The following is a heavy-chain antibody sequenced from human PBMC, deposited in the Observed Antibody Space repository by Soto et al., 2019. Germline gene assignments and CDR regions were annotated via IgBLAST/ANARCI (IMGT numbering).Heavy chain of an antibody. D-gene: IGHD1-26*01. J-gene: IGHJ6*02. CDR1: GGSFSGYY. CDR2: INHSGST. V-gene: IGHV4-34*01. CDR3: ARSRGSGMDV. Sequence: TSETLSLTCAVYGGSFSGYYWSWIRQPPGKGLEWIGEINHSGSTNYNPSLKSQVTISVDTSKNQFSLKLSSVTAADTAVYYCARSRGSGMDVWGQGTTVTVSS.